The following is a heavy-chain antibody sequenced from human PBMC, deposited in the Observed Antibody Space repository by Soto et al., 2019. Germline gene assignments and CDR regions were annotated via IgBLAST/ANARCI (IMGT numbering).Heavy chain of an antibody. V-gene: IGHV1-69*10. J-gene: IGHJ6*02. CDR1: GGTFSSYA. Sequence: SVKVSCKASGGTFSSYAISWVRQAPGQGLEWMGGIIPINGKTNYAQKFQGRVTMTTDTSTSTAYMELRSLRSDDTAVYYCARENSIFGVVIILHYYYGMDVWGQGTTVTVSS. D-gene: IGHD3-3*01. CDR3: ARENSIFGVVIILHYYYGMDV. CDR2: IIPINGKT.